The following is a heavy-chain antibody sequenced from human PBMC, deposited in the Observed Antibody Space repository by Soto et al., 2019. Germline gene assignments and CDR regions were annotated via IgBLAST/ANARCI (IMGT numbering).Heavy chain of an antibody. D-gene: IGHD3-22*01. V-gene: IGHV1-69*01. J-gene: IGHJ4*02. CDR3: ARVGEYYDSSGYYPIDY. Sequence: QVQLVQSGAEVKKPGSSVKVSCKASGGTFSSYAISWVRQAPGQGLEWMGGIIPILGTANYAQKFQGRVTITADESTSTAYMELSSLRSEDTAVYYCARVGEYYDSSGYYPIDYWGQGTLVTVSS. CDR2: IIPILGTA. CDR1: GGTFSSYA.